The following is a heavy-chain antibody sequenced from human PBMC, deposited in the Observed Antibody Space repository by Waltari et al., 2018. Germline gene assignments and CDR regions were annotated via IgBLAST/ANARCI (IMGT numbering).Heavy chain of an antibody. CDR1: GYFLNTGFY. Sequence: QVQLQESGPGLLQPSETLSLTCGVSGYFLNTGFYWCWIRQSPGKGLEWIATIYHDGTTFYNPSLKSRVTISMDTSKNQFSLSLKSVTATDTAVYYCTRQVLGYCTSAACRRLESWGQGTPVTVSS. J-gene: IGHJ4*02. V-gene: IGHV4-38-2*01. CDR3: TRQVLGYCTSAACRRLES. CDR2: IYHDGTT. D-gene: IGHD2-2*03.